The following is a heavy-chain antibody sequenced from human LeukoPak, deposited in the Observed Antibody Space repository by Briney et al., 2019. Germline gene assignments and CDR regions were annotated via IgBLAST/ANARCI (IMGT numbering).Heavy chain of an antibody. D-gene: IGHD2-15*01. CDR1: GGSISSYY. V-gene: IGHV4-59*12. J-gene: IGHJ4*02. Sequence: SETLSLTCTVSGGSISSYYWSWIRQPPGKGLEWIAYIYYSGSTNYNPSLESRVTISVDTSNNQFSLRLSSVTAADTAVYYCARAGGYCSGGSCYLTFDYWGQGTLVTVSS. CDR3: ARAGGYCSGGSCYLTFDY. CDR2: IYYSGST.